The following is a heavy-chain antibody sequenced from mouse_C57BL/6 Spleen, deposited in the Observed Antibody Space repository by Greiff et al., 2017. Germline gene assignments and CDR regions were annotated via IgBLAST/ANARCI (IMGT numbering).Heavy chain of an antibody. CDR1: GYTFTDYY. Sequence: QVQLKQSGAELVRPGASVKLSCKASGYTFTDYYINWVKQRPGQGLEWIARIYPGSGNTYYNEKFKGKATLTAEKSSRTAYMQLSRLTSEDSAVYFCARGGYYDYDRYYAMDYWGQGTSVTVSS. V-gene: IGHV1-76*01. CDR3: ARGGYYDYDRYYAMDY. CDR2: IYPGSGNT. D-gene: IGHD2-4*01. J-gene: IGHJ4*01.